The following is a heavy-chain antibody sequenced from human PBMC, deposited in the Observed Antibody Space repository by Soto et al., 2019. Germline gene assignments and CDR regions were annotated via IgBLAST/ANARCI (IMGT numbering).Heavy chain of an antibody. CDR1: GGTFSSYA. CDR2: IIPIFGTA. Sequence: SVKVSCKASGGTFSSYAISWVRQAPGQGLEWMGGIIPIFGTANYAQKFQGRVTITADESTSTAYMELSSLRSEDTAVYYCARVGCGGDCFDAFDIWGQGTMVTVSS. J-gene: IGHJ3*02. CDR3: ARVGCGGDCFDAFDI. V-gene: IGHV1-69*13. D-gene: IGHD2-21*02.